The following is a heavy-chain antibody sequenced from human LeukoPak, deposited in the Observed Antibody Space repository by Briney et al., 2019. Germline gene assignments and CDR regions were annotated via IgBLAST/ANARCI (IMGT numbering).Heavy chain of an antibody. CDR1: GFTFSNYG. Sequence: GGSLRLSCAASGFTFSNYGMHWVRQAPGKGLEWVVFIPYDGSNKYYRESVKGRFTISRDNSKNTLYLQMNSLRAEDTAVYYCAKEYQPNWFDAGGQGTLVTVS. D-gene: IGHD2-2*01. V-gene: IGHV3-30*02. CDR3: AKEYQPNWFDA. CDR2: IPYDGSNK. J-gene: IGHJ5*02.